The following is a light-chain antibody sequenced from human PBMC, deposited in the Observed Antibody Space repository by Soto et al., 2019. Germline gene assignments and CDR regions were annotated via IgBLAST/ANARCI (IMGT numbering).Light chain of an antibody. CDR1: QNVNNR. V-gene: IGKV3-20*01. CDR3: QQYAEGTPIT. J-gene: IGKJ5*01. CDR2: GAS. Sequence: EILFTHSTVSLSFFPVERASLSCRASQNVNNRLAWYQQKAGQAPRLLISGASSRATGIPDRFSGSGSGTDFTLTISRLESDDFALYYCQQYAEGTPITFGQGTRLE.